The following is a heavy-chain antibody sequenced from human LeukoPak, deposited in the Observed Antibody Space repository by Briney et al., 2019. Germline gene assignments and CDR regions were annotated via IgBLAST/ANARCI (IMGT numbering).Heavy chain of an antibody. CDR2: ISSSSSYI. V-gene: IGHV3-21*01. J-gene: IGHJ6*03. CDR3: ARFGLRYYYYYMDV. D-gene: IGHD3/OR15-3a*01. Sequence: PGGSLRLSCAASGFTFSSYSMNWVRQAPGKGLEWVSFISSSSSYIYYADSVKGRFTISRDNAKNSLYLQMNSLRAEDTAVYYCARFGLRYYYYYMDVWGKGTTVTISS. CDR1: GFTFSSYS.